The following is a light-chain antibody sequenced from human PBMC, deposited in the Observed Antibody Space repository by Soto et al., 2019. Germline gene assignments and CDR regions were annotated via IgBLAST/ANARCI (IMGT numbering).Light chain of an antibody. J-gene: IGKJ1*01. CDR1: QSVSVW. V-gene: IGKV1-5*01. CDR2: DAS. CDR3: QQYTSYPRT. Sequence: DIQRTQSPSTLSGSVGDRVTVTCRASQSVSVWFAWYQQKPGEAPKLLIFDASTLERGVPSRFRGSGSGTEFTLTISTLQPDDFATYYCQQYTSYPRTFGQGTKV.